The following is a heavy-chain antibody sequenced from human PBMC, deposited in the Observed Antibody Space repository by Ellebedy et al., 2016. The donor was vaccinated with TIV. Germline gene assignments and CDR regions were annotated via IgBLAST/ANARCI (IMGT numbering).Heavy chain of an antibody. CDR1: GFTFSNYS. CDR2: ISSSSSYT. J-gene: IGHJ4*02. Sequence: GESLKISCTASGFTFSNYSMNWVRQAPGKGLEWVSYISSSSSYTNYAASVKGRFTISRDNAQNSLYLHMNNLRAEDTAVYYCARDPNSPGDTGYGDYWGQGVVVTVST. D-gene: IGHD5-12*01. V-gene: IGHV3-21*05. CDR3: ARDPNSPGDTGYGDY.